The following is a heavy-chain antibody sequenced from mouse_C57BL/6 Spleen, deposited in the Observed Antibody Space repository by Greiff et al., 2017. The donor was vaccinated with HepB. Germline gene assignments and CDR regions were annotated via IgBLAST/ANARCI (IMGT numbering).Heavy chain of an antibody. CDR2: ISDGGSYT. CDR3: ARDHSPYGNYAVDWYFDV. V-gene: IGHV5-4*01. Sequence: EVQLVESGGGLVKPGGSLKLSCAASGFTFSSYAMSWVRQTPEKRLEWVATISDGGSYTYYPDNVKGRFTISRDNAKNNLYLQMSHLKSEDTAMYYCARDHSPYGNYAVDWYFDVWGTGTTVTVSS. D-gene: IGHD2-1*01. J-gene: IGHJ1*03. CDR1: GFTFSSYA.